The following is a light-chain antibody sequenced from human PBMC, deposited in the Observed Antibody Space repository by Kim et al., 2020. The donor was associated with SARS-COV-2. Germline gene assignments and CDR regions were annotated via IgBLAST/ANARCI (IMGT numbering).Light chain of an antibody. Sequence: QSVTIACTGTSSDVCGYNFVSWYQQYPGKAPKVIIYEVTKRPSGVPDRFSGSKSDNTASLTVSGLQAEDEADYYCSSYAGSNNLVVFGGGTQLTVL. CDR3: SSYAGSNNLVV. V-gene: IGLV2-8*01. CDR1: SSDVCGYNF. J-gene: IGLJ2*01. CDR2: EVT.